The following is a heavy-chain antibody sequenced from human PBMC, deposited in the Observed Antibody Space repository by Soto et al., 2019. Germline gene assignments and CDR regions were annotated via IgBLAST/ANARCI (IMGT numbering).Heavy chain of an antibody. V-gene: IGHV4-39*01. Sequence: PSETLSLTCTFSVGSISSSSYYCGWIRQPPGKGLEWIGSIYYSGSTYYNPSLKSRVTISVDTSKNQFSLKLSSVTAADTAVYYCARKQQDGAFDIWGQGTMCSVSS. CDR3: ARKQQDGAFDI. J-gene: IGHJ3*02. CDR1: VGSISSSSYY. D-gene: IGHD6-13*01. CDR2: IYYSGST.